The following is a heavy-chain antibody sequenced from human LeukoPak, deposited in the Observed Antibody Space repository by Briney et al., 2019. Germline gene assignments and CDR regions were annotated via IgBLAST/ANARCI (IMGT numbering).Heavy chain of an antibody. V-gene: IGHV3-23*01. Sequence: QPGGSLRLSCAASGFTFSSYAMSWVRQAPGKGLEWVSAISGSDGSTYYADSVKGRFTISRDNSKNTLYLQMNSLRAEDTAVYYCARVTMVRPPRGKNAFDIWGQGTMVTVSS. CDR1: GFTFSSYA. CDR2: ISGSDGST. D-gene: IGHD3-10*01. J-gene: IGHJ3*02. CDR3: ARVTMVRPPRGKNAFDI.